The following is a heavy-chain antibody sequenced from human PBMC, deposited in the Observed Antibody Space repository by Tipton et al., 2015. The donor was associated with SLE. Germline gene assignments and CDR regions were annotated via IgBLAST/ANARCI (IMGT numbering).Heavy chain of an antibody. D-gene: IGHD3-10*01. CDR2: INHSGST. CDR3: ASQTVPDY. CDR1: GGSISSSSYY. J-gene: IGHJ4*02. Sequence: TLSLTCTVSGGSISSSSYYWGWIRQPPGKGLEWIGEINHSGSTNYNPSLKSRVTISVDTSKNQFSLKLSSVTAADTAVYYCASQTVPDYWGQGTLVTVSS. V-gene: IGHV4-39*07.